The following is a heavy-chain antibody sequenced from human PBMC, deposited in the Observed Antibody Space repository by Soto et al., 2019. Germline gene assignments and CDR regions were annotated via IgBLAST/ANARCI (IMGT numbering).Heavy chain of an antibody. CDR1: ADDFVSYR. V-gene: IGHV5-51*07. Sequence: PGESLKISCKGPADDFVSYRIGWVKQTSEKGLEWIGSVRPGDSEIRYGPSFHGQVSISADKSISIVYLKWTNLKASDTGIYYCARGQLLFAYWGQGTPVTVSS. CDR2: VRPGDSEI. J-gene: IGHJ4*02. CDR3: ARGQLLFAY. D-gene: IGHD3-10*02.